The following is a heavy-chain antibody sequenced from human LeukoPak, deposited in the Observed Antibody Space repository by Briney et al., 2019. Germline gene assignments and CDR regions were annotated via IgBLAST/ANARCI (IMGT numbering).Heavy chain of an antibody. J-gene: IGHJ4*02. CDR2: IFRGGST. Sequence: SQTLSLTCAVSGYSISIAYYWGWIRQPPGKGLEWIGRIFRGGSTSYTPSLMSRLTLSMDTSKNRFSLHLTSVTAPAPAVFYFARYDSRGSGSTQLEYWGEGILVTISS. V-gene: IGHV4-38-2*01. CDR3: ARYDSRGSGSTQLEY. CDR1: GYSISIAYY. D-gene: IGHD3-3*01.